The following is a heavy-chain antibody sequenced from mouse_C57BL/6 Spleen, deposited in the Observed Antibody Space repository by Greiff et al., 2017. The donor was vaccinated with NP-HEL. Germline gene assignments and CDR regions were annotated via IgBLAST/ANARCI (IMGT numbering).Heavy chain of an antibody. CDR2: IDPSDSYT. CDR1: GYTFTSYW. Sequence: QVQLKQPGAELVMPGASVKLSCKASGYTFTSYWMHWVKQRPGQGLEWIGEIDPSDSYTNYIQKFKGKSTLTVDKSSSTAYMQLSSLTSEDSAVYYCARGGTAAWFAYWGQGTLVTVSA. V-gene: IGHV1-69*01. J-gene: IGHJ3*01. CDR3: ARGGTAAWFAY.